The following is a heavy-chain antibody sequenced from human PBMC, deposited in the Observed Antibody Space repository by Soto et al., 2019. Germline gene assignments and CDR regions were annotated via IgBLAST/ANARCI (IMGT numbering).Heavy chain of an antibody. CDR2: INAANGDT. J-gene: IGHJ5*02. CDR3: VRRHVSATGIDWFDP. D-gene: IGHD6-13*01. Sequence: GASVKVPCNASGYTFTSYGIHWVRQAPGQRLEWMGWINAANGDTKYSPKFQGRVTITRDTSASTAYMELSSLRSEDTAVYYCVRRHVSATGIDWFDPWGQGTLVTVS. V-gene: IGHV1-3*01. CDR1: GYTFTSYG.